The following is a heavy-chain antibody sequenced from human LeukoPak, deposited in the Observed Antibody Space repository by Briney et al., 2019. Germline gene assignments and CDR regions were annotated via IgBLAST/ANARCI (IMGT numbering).Heavy chain of an antibody. CDR1: GFTFSRYA. CDR2: ISGSGGKT. CDR3: ARELQSSGFFDC. V-gene: IGHV3-23*01. J-gene: IGHJ4*02. D-gene: IGHD6-19*01. Sequence: GGSLSLSCVASGFTFSRYAMSWVRQAQGKGLEWVSAISGSGGKTYYADSVKGRFTISRDNSKNTLYLQMNSLRAEDTAVYYCARELQSSGFFDCWGQGTLVTVSS.